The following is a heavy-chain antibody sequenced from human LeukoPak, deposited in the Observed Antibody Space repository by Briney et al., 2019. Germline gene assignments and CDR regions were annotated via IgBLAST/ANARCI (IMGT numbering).Heavy chain of an antibody. CDR3: ARALGYCGGGSCTRGYNWFDP. D-gene: IGHD2-15*01. CDR2: IYYGGST. CDR1: GGSISSSDYH. Sequence: SETLSLTCTVSGGSISSSDYHWGWIRQPPGKGLEWIGSIYYGGSTYYNPSLKSRVTISVDTSMNQFSLKLSFVTTADTAVYYCARALGYCGGGSCTRGYNWFDPWGQGTLVTVPS. J-gene: IGHJ5*02. V-gene: IGHV4-39*01.